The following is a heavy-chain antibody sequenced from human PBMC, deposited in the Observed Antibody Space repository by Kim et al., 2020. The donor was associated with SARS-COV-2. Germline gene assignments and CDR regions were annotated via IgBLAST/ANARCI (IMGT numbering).Heavy chain of an antibody. CDR2: IIPIFGTA. Sequence: SVKVSCKASGGTFSSYAISWVRQAPGQGLEWMGGIIPIFGTANYAQKFQGRVTITADESTSTAYMELSSLRSEDTAVYYCAREPVEVVTAIRIGYYYYGMDVWGQGTTVTVSS. J-gene: IGHJ6*02. D-gene: IGHD2-21*02. CDR1: GGTFSSYA. CDR3: AREPVEVVTAIRIGYYYYGMDV. V-gene: IGHV1-69*13.